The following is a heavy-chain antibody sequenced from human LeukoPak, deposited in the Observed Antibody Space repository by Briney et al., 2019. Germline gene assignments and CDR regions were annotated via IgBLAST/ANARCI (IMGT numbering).Heavy chain of an antibody. CDR3: ARRVRSYYYGGSGHPTPYYFDY. J-gene: IGHJ4*02. D-gene: IGHD3-22*01. CDR1: GGSTNSNNYY. V-gene: IGHV4-39*01. CDR2: IYYSGST. Sequence: SETLSLTCTVSGGSTNSNNYYWGWIRQPPGKGLEWIGSIYYSGSTHYNPSLESRVTISVDASKNQLSLKLSSVTAADTAVYYCARRVRSYYYGGSGHPTPYYFDYWGQGTLVTVSS.